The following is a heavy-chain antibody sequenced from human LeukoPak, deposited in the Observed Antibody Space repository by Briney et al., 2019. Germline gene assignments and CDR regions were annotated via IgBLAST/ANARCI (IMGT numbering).Heavy chain of an antibody. CDR1: GGTFNSYT. D-gene: IGHD2-15*01. V-gene: IGHV1-69*02. CDR3: ASRDIVVVVAATNTFNI. CDR2: IIPILGIA. Sequence: GASVKVSCKASGGTFNSYTISWVRQAPGQGLEWMGRIIPILGIANYAQKFQGRVTITADKSTSAAYMELSSLRSEDTAVYYCASRDIVVVVAATNTFNIWGQGTRVTVSS. J-gene: IGHJ3*02.